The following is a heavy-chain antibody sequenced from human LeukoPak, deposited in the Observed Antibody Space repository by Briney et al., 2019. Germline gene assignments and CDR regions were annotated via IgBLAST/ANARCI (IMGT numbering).Heavy chain of an antibody. CDR2: INPNSGGT. CDR1: GYTFTGYY. J-gene: IGHJ6*03. Sequence: GASVKVSCKASGYTFTGYYMHWVRQAPGQGLEWMGWINPNSGGTNYAQKFQGRVTMTRDTSISTAYMELSRLRSDDTAVYYCARDRGRYSYGPYYYYYMDVWGKGTTVTISS. D-gene: IGHD5-18*01. V-gene: IGHV1-2*02. CDR3: ARDRGRYSYGPYYYYYMDV.